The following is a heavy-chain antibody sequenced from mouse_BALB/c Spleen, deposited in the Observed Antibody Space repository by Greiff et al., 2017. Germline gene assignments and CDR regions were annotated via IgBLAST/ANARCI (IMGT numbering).Heavy chain of an antibody. J-gene: IGHJ1*01. V-gene: IGHV2-4-1*01. CDR1: GFSLTSYG. Sequence: VKLVESGPGLVQPSQSLSITCTVSGFSLTSYGVHWVRQSPGKGLEWLGVIWSGGSTDYNAAFISRLSISKDNSKSQVFFKMNSLQADDTAIYYCARRTPNNYWYFDVWGAGTTVTVSS. CDR3: ARRTPNNYWYFDV. CDR2: IWSGGST.